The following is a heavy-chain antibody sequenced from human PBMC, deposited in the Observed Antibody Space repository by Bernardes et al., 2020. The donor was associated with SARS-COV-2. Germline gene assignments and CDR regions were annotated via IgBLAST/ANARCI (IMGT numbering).Heavy chain of an antibody. CDR3: ATDSISGIVIMAWVY. D-gene: IGHD3-3*01. V-gene: IGHV1-24*01. CDR1: GNSLTAAS. Sequence: SVKVSCKVSGNSLTAASIYWVRQAPGKGLEWMGSFDPQYGDPIYAQKFQGRITMTEDTSTDTAYMELSGLRSEDTAVYYCATDSISGIVIMAWVYWGQGTLVTVSS. CDR2: FDPQYGDP. J-gene: IGHJ4*02.